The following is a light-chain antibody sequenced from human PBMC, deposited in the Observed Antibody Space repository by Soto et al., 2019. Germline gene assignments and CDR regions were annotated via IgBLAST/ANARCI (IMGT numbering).Light chain of an antibody. CDR1: QSVSSY. J-gene: IGKJ5*01. CDR3: QQRSNWQVT. CDR2: DAS. V-gene: IGKV3-11*01. Sequence: EIVLTQSPATLSLSPGERATLSCRASQSVSSYLAWYQQKPGQAPRLLIYDASSRATGIPAKFSGSGSGTDFNPTISSLEPEDFAVYYCQQRSNWQVTFGQGRRVEIK.